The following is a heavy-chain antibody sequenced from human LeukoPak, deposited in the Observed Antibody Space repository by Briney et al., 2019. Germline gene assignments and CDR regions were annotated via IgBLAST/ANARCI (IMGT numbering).Heavy chain of an antibody. Sequence: GGSLRLSCAASGFTVSSNYMSWVRQAPGKGLEWVSVIYSGGSTYYADSVKGRFTISRDNSKNTLYLQMNSLRAEDTAVYYCAKDRATIFGVVIPAFDIWGQGTMVTVSS. D-gene: IGHD3-3*01. J-gene: IGHJ3*02. V-gene: IGHV3-53*01. CDR1: GFTVSSNY. CDR2: IYSGGST. CDR3: AKDRATIFGVVIPAFDI.